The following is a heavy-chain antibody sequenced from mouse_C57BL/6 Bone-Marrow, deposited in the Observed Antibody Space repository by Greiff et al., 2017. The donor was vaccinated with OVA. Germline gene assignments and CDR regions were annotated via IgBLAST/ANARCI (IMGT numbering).Heavy chain of an antibody. CDR1: GYTFTSYT. V-gene: IGHV1-4*01. J-gene: IGHJ3*01. CDR3: ARRGFAY. CDR2: INPSSGYT. Sequence: VQVVESGADLARPGASVKMSCKASGYTFTSYTMHWVKQRPGQGLEWIGYINPSSGYTKYNQKFKDKATLTADKSSSTAYMQLSSLTSEDSAVYYCARRGFAYWGQGTLVTVSA.